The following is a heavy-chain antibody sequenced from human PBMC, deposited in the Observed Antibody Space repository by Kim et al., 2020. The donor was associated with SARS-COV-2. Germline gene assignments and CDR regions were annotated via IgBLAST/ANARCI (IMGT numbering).Heavy chain of an antibody. D-gene: IGHD3-22*01. J-gene: IGHJ3*02. Sequence: SRVTISVDKSKNQFSLKLSSVTAADTAVYYCARYYYDSSETPGDKDAFDIWGQGTMVTVSS. V-gene: IGHV4-4*02. CDR3: ARYYYDSSETPGDKDAFDI.